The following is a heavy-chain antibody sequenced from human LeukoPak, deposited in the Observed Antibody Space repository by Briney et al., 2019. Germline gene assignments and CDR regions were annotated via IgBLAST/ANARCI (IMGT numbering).Heavy chain of an antibody. J-gene: IGHJ4*02. V-gene: IGHV1-69*04. D-gene: IGHD1-26*01. Sequence: SVKVSCKASGGTFSSYAISWVRQAPGQGLEWMGRIIPILGIANYAQKFQGRVTITADKSTSTAYMELSSLRSEDTAVYYCARETKGATFDPYYFDYWGQGTLVTVSS. CDR1: GGTFSSYA. CDR2: IIPILGIA. CDR3: ARETKGATFDPYYFDY.